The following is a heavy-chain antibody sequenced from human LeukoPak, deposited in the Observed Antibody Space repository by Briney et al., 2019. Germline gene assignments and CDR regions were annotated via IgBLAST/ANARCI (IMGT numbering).Heavy chain of an antibody. CDR3: ARDVRSSGYYLTDY. D-gene: IGHD3-22*01. V-gene: IGHV1-18*01. J-gene: IGHJ4*02. CDR1: GGTFSSYA. CDR2: ISAYNGNT. Sequence: ASVKVSCKASGGTFSSYAISWVRQAPGQGLEWMGWISAYNGNTNYAQKLQGRVTMTTDTSTSTAYMELRSLRSDDTAVYYCARDVRSSGYYLTDYWGQGTLVTVSS.